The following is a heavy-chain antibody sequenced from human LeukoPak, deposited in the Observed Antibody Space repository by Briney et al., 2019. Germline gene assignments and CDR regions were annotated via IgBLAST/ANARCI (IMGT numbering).Heavy chain of an antibody. J-gene: IGHJ4*02. D-gene: IGHD3-22*01. V-gene: IGHV4-39*01. Sequence: PSETLSVTCTVSGGSISSSSYYWGWIRQPPGKGLEWIGSIYYSGSTYYNPSLKSRVTISVDTSKNQFSLKLSSVTAADTAVYYCASSFAMIVVVWDYWGQGTLVTVSS. CDR3: ASSFAMIVVVWDY. CDR2: IYYSGST. CDR1: GGSISSSSYY.